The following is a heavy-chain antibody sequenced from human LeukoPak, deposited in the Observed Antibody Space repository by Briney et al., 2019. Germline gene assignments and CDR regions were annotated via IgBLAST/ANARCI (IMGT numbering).Heavy chain of an antibody. D-gene: IGHD6-6*01. Sequence: SETLSLTCTVSGGSISSYYWSWIRQPPGKGLEWIGYIYTSGSTNYNPSLKSRVTISVDTSKNQSSLKLSSVTAADTAVYYCARRRGSRSSIAARKINYYYYMDVWGKGTTVTVSS. CDR1: GGSISSYY. CDR3: ARRRGSRSSIAARKINYYYYMDV. CDR2: IYTSGST. J-gene: IGHJ6*03. V-gene: IGHV4-4*09.